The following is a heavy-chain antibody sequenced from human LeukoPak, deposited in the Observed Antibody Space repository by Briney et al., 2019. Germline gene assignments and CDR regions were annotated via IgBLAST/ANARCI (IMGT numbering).Heavy chain of an antibody. V-gene: IGHV4-59*08. D-gene: IGHD4-17*01. CDR2: IYYTGNA. J-gene: IGHJ5*02. CDR1: GGPLRGYH. Sequence: KPSGTLSPPWSVSGGPLRGYHGKWIPQSPGKGVQWVANIYYTGNADYNRSLRRRVTISLDTPKNQISLILNSVTAADTAIYYCARGRTVPVDWFDPWGQGTLVTVSS. CDR3: ARGRTVPVDWFDP.